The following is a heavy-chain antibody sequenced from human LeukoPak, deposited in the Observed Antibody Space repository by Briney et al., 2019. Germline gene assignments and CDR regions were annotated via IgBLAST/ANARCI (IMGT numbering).Heavy chain of an antibody. V-gene: IGHV4-59*01. CDR3: AREGSGSWSAFDI. Sequence: PSETLSLTCTVSGGSISSYYWSWIRQPPGKGLEWIGYIYYSGSTNYNPSLKSRVTISVDTSKNQFSLKLSSVTAADTAVYYCAREGSGSWSAFDIWGQGTMVTVSS. J-gene: IGHJ3*02. D-gene: IGHD3-10*01. CDR2: IYYSGST. CDR1: GGSISSYY.